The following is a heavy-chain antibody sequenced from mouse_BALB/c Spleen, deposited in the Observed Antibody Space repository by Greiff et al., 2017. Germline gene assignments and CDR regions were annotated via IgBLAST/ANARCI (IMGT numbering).Heavy chain of an antibody. Sequence: QVQLKQSGAELVKPGASVKLSCKASGYTFTSYWMHWVKQRPGQGLEWIGEIDPSDSYTNYNQKFKGKATLTVDKSSSTAYMQLSSLTSEDSAVYYCARPSNWDVPYAMDYWGQGTSVTVSS. V-gene: IGHV1-69*02. J-gene: IGHJ4*01. D-gene: IGHD4-1*01. CDR3: ARPSNWDVPYAMDY. CDR1: GYTFTSYW. CDR2: IDPSDSYT.